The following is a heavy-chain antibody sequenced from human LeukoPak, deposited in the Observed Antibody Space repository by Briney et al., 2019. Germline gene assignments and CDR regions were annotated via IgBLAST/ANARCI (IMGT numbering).Heavy chain of an antibody. CDR3: ARDRVLYDSSGYYANRYYFDY. CDR2: IYYRGST. D-gene: IGHD3-22*01. J-gene: IGHJ4*02. Sequence: SQTLSLTCTVSGGSISSGDYYWSWTRQPPGKGLEWIGYIYYRGSTYYNPSLKSRVTISVDTSKNQFSLKLSSVTAADTAVYYCARDRVLYDSSGYYANRYYFDYWGQGTLVTVSS. V-gene: IGHV4-30-4*01. CDR1: GGSISSGDYY.